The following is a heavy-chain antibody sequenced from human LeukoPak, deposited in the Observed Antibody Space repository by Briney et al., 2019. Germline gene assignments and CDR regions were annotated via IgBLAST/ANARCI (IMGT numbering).Heavy chain of an antibody. CDR3: ARDPQLKAFDI. J-gene: IGHJ3*02. CDR2: IYYSGST. V-gene: IGHV4-59*01. CDR1: GGSISSYY. Sequence: SETLSLTCTVSGGSISSYYWSWIRQPPGKGLEWIGYIYYSGSTNYNPSLKSRVTISVDTSKNQFSLKLSSVTAADTAGYYCARDPQLKAFDIWGQGTMVTVSS.